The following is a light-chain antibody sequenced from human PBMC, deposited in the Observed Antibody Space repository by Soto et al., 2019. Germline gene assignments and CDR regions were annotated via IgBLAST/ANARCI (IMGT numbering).Light chain of an antibody. CDR1: QSISHW. Sequence: DIQMTQSPSTLSASVGDRVTITCRASQSISHWLAWYQQKPGKAPKLLIYDASSLEGGVPSRFSGSGSGTEFTLTISSLQRDDSATYYCQQYNTYSPTWTFGQGTKV. CDR2: DAS. J-gene: IGKJ1*01. CDR3: QQYNTYSPTWT. V-gene: IGKV1-5*01.